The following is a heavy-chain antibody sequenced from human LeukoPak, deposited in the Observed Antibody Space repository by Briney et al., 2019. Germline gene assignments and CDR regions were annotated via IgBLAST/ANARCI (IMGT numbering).Heavy chain of an antibody. CDR3: ARSPPSHLGYFDY. J-gene: IGHJ4*02. CDR1: GASIISFY. V-gene: IGHV4-59*01. Sequence: SETLSLTCTVSGASIISFYYNWVRQPPDKGLEWLGYIYYSGSTVYNPSLKSRATISLDTSKNQFSLKLTSVTTADTAVYFCARSPPSHLGYFDYWGQGMLVTVSS. D-gene: IGHD3-3*02. CDR2: IYYSGST.